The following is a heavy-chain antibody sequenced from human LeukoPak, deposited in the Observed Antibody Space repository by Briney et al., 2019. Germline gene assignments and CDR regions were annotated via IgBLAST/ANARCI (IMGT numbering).Heavy chain of an antibody. CDR3: ARSPQLLWFDP. Sequence: PSQTLSLTCTVSGGSISSGSYYWSWIRQPAGKGLEWIGRIYTSGSTNYNPSLKSQVTISVDTSKNQFSLKLSSVTAADTAVYYCARSPQLLWFDPWGQGTLVTASS. CDR2: IYTSGST. J-gene: IGHJ5*02. V-gene: IGHV4-61*02. CDR1: GGSISSGSYY. D-gene: IGHD6-6*01.